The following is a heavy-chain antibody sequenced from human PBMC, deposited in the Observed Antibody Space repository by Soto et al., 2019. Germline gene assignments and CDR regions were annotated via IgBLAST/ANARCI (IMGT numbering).Heavy chain of an antibody. CDR3: ARWVYCSSTSCYRDHNWLDP. D-gene: IGHD2-2*02. V-gene: IGHV3-53*04. Sequence: GGSLRLSCAASGFTVSSNYMSWARQAPGKGLEWVSVIYSGGSTYYADSVKGRFTISRHNSKNTLYLQMNSLRAEDTAVYYCARWVYCSSTSCYRDHNWLDPWGQGTLVTVSS. CDR1: GFTVSSNY. CDR2: IYSGGST. J-gene: IGHJ5*02.